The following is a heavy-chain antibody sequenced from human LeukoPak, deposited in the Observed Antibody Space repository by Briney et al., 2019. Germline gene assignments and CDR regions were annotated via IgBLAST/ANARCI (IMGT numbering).Heavy chain of an antibody. CDR3: ARDYKSPDFWAGYPPYHHDH. D-gene: IGHD3/OR15-3a*01. CDR2: IRYDGGNK. CDR1: GFTFSNYG. J-gene: IGHJ4*02. V-gene: IGHV3-30*02. Sequence: GGSLRLSCAASGFTFSNYGMQWVRQAPGKGLEWVAFIRYDGGNKYYADSVKGRFTISRDNSKNTLYLQMNSLRAEDTAVYYCARDYKSPDFWAGYPPYHHDHWGQGTLVTVSS.